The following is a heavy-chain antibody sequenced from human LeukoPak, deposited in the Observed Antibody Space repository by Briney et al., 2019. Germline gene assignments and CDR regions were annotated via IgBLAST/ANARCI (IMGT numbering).Heavy chain of an antibody. CDR2: MSSDGSNK. V-gene: IGHV3-30-3*01. CDR3: ARDPRCSSAGCVNWFDP. D-gene: IGHD2-2*01. CDR1: GFTFSSYA. J-gene: IGHJ5*02. Sequence: PGGSLRLSCAASGFTFSSYAIHWVRQAPGKGLEWVAVMSSDGSNKYYADSVKGRFTISRDNSKNTLYLQMNSLRAEDTAVYYCARDPRCSSAGCVNWFDPWGRGTLVTVSS.